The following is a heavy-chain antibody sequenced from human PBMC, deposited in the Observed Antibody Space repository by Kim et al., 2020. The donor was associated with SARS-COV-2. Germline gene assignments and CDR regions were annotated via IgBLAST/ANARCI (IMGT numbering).Heavy chain of an antibody. V-gene: IGHV4-34*01. J-gene: IGHJ6*02. D-gene: IGHD6-13*01. CDR3: ARSYRSHSSSWYVLGMDV. Sequence: SRVTISVDTSKNQFSLKLSSVTAADTAVYYCARSYRSHSSSWYVLGMDVWGQGTTVTVSS.